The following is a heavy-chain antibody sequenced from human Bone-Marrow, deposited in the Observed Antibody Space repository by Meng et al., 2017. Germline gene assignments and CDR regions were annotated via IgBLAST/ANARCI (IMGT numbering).Heavy chain of an antibody. CDR3: AQLGTTDY. Sequence: AQLVESGGGLVRPGESLRPSCVPSRFKLSSYWIYWVRQAPGKGLVWVSRFNIDGSSTIYADSVEGRFTISRDNAKNTLYLQMNSLRVDDTAVYYCAQLGTTDYWGQGALVTVSS. CDR1: RFKLSSYW. CDR2: FNIDGSST. V-gene: IGHV3-74*01. D-gene: IGHD6-13*01. J-gene: IGHJ4*02.